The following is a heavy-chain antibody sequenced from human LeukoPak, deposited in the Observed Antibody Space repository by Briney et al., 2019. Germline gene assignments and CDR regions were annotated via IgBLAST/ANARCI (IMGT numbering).Heavy chain of an antibody. CDR1: GYSFTSYW. J-gene: IGHJ4*02. D-gene: IGHD4-17*01. CDR2: IDPSDSYT. Sequence: GESLKISCKGSGYSFTSYWISWVRQMPGKGLEWMGRIDPSDSYTNYSPSFQGHVTISADKSISTDYLQWSSLKASDTAMYYCARHDYGDLPFFDYWGQGTLVTVSS. V-gene: IGHV5-10-1*01. CDR3: ARHDYGDLPFFDY.